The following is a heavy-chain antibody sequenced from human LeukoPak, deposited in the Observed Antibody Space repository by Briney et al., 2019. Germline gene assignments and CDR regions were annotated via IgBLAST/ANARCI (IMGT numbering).Heavy chain of an antibody. D-gene: IGHD3-22*01. CDR2: INARGGTT. J-gene: IGHJ5*02. CDR3: AKVRVGYYDSSGLRSNWFDP. CDR1: GFTFSSYA. V-gene: IGHV3-23*01. Sequence: PGGSLRLSCAASGFTFSSYAMSWVRQAPGEGLEWVSTINARGGTTYYADSVKGRFTISRDNSKNMLYLQMNSLRAEDTAVYYCAKVRVGYYDSSGLRSNWFDPWGQGTLVTVSS.